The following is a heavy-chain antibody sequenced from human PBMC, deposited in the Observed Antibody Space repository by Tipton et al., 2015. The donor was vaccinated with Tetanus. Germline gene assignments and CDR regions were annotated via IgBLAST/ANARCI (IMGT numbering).Heavy chain of an antibody. V-gene: IGHV4-59*01. CDR2: IFYNGRT. D-gene: IGHD5-24*01. CDR1: GDSMTDFY. J-gene: IGHJ4*02. CDR3: ARTTRRWLHPDY. Sequence: TLSLTCNVSGDSMTDFYWSWIRQPPGKGLEWIAYIFYNGRTQSNPSLKRRVSISVDTAKNQFSLQLSSVTAADTAIYYCARTTRRWLHPDYWGQGTLVTVSS.